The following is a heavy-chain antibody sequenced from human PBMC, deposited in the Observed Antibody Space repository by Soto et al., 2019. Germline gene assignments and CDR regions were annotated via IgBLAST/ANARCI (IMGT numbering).Heavy chain of an antibody. D-gene: IGHD1-26*01. J-gene: IGHJ4*02. V-gene: IGHV4-30-2*01. CDR3: ARGGGSDSFDY. Sequence: SETLSLTCTVSGASITYGGYSWSWIRQTPGKGLEWIGHINHLETTFYNPSFESRLTLSIDRAKNQFSPNLHSMSAADRAVYFCARGGGSDSFDYWGQGILVT. CDR1: GASITYGGYS. CDR2: INHLETT.